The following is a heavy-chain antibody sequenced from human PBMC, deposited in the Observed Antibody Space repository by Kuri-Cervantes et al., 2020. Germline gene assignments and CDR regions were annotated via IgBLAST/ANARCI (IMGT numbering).Heavy chain of an antibody. D-gene: IGHD6-13*01. CDR3: ARPQPRYSSPRPDDAFDI. V-gene: IGHV1-69*05. J-gene: IGHJ3*02. CDR1: GGTFSSYA. CDR2: IIPIFGTA. Sequence: SVKVSCKASGGTFSSYAISWVRQAPGQGLEWMGGIIPIFGTANYAQKFQGRVTITTDESTSTAYMELSSLKASDTAMYYCARPQPRYSSPRPDDAFDIWGQGTMVTVSS.